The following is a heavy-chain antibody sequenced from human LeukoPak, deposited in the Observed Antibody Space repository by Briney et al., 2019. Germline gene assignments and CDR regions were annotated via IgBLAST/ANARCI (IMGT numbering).Heavy chain of an antibody. CDR2: IINSGSGT. Sequence: GGSLRLSCAASGFTFSSYAMSWVRQAPGKGLEWVSAIINSGSGTYYVDSVKGRFTISRDNSKNTLYLQMNSLRAEDTAVYYCAKGGKESDCWGQGTLVTVSS. D-gene: IGHD3-10*01. V-gene: IGHV3-23*01. CDR3: AKGGKESDC. CDR1: GFTFSSYA. J-gene: IGHJ4*02.